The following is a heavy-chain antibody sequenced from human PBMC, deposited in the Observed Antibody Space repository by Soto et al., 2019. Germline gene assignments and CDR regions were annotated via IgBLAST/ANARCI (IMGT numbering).Heavy chain of an antibody. D-gene: IGHD3-10*01. V-gene: IGHV3-21*01. Sequence: GGSLRLSCAGSGFSFSTSSMNWVRQAPGKELEWVSAISGTSDYRYYADSVKGRFTISRDNAKNSLFLQMNSLRVEDTAVYHCARDQSYYGSGSYYPFDYWGQGT. CDR1: GFSFSTSS. CDR3: ARDQSYYGSGSYYPFDY. J-gene: IGHJ4*02. CDR2: ISGTSDYR.